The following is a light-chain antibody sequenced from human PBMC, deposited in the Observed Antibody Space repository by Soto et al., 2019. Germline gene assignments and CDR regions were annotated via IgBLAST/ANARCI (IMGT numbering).Light chain of an antibody. V-gene: IGLV2-14*01. CDR1: SSDVGGYNY. CDR3: SSYTSSSTQV. CDR2: EVS. Sequence: ALTQPASVSGSPGQSITISCTGTSSDVGGYNYVSWYQQHPGKAPKLMIYEVSNRPSGVSNRFSGSKSGNTASLTISGLQAEDEADYYCSSYTSSSTQVFGNGTKVTVL. J-gene: IGLJ1*01.